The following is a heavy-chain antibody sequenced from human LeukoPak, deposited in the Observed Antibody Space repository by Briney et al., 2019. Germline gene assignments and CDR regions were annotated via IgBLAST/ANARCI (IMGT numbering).Heavy chain of an antibody. V-gene: IGHV3-21*01. CDR3: ARVTLGGLNYYYMDV. Sequence: NPGGSLRLSCAASGFTFSSYSMNWVRQAPGKGLEWVSSISSSSSYIYYADSVKDRFTISRDNAKNSLYLQMNSLRAEDTAVYYCARVTLGGLNYYYMDVWGKGTTVTVSS. CDR1: GFTFSSYS. D-gene: IGHD6-25*01. CDR2: ISSSSSYI. J-gene: IGHJ6*03.